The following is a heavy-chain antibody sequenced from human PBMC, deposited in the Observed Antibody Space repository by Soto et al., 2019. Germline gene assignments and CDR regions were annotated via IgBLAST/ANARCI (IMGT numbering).Heavy chain of an antibody. Sequence: ASVKVSCKASGYTFTSYGISWVRQAPGQGLEWMGWISAYHGHTNYAQKLQGRVTMTTDTSTSTAYMELRSLRSDDTAVYYCARSPELPQLIDYWGQGTLVTVSS. J-gene: IGHJ4*02. V-gene: IGHV1-18*01. D-gene: IGHD3-10*01. CDR2: ISAYHGHT. CDR1: GYTFTSYG. CDR3: ARSPELPQLIDY.